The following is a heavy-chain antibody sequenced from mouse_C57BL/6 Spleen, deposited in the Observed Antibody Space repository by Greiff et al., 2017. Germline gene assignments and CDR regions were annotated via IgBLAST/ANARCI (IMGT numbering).Heavy chain of an antibody. Sequence: EVQLQQSGPELVKPGASVKMSCKASGYTFTDYNMHWVKQSHGKSLEWIGYINPNNGGTSYNQKFKGKATLTVNKSSSTAYMEIRSLTSEDSAVYYCARRDYDYDVAYYAMDYWGQGTSVTVSS. D-gene: IGHD2-4*01. J-gene: IGHJ4*01. CDR3: ARRDYDYDVAYYAMDY. V-gene: IGHV1-22*01. CDR2: INPNNGGT. CDR1: GYTFTDYN.